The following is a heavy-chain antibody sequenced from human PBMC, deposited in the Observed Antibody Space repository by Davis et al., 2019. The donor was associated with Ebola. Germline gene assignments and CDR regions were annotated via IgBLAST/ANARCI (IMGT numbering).Heavy chain of an antibody. D-gene: IGHD1-14*01. CDR2: ISSSGSTI. V-gene: IGHV3-48*01. J-gene: IGHJ6*03. CDR1: GFTFSSYS. Sequence: GGSLRLSCAASGFTFSSYSMNWVRQAPGKGLEWVSSISSSGSTIYYADSVTGRFTISRDNSKNTLYLQMNRLRPEDTAVYYCAKDRHEHAVTGYMDVWGKGTTVTVSS. CDR3: AKDRHEHAVTGYMDV.